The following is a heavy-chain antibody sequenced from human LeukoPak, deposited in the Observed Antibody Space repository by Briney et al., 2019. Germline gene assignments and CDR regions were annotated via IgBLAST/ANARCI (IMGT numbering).Heavy chain of an antibody. J-gene: IGHJ4*02. V-gene: IGHV3-23*01. CDR1: GFTFSNYV. D-gene: IGHD6-19*01. CDR3: AKPLSAWYVFDY. CDR2: VRESGGST. Sequence: GGSLRLSCAASGFTFSNYVMSWVRQAPGKGLEWVSAVRESGGSTYYADSVKGRLTISRDNSKNMLYLEMSSLRAEDTAVYYCAKPLSAWYVFDYWGQGTLVTVSS.